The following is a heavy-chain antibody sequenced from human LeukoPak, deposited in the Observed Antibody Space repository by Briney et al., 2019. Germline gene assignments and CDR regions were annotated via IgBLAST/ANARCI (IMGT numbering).Heavy chain of an antibody. CDR3: ARATFDSFDY. D-gene: IGHD3-16*01. CDR2: IYYSGST. J-gene: IGHJ4*02. CDR1: GGSISSSSYY. V-gene: IGHV4-39*07. Sequence: SGTLSLTCTVSGGSISSSSYYWGWIRQPPGKGLGWIGSIYYSGSTYYNPSLKSRVTISVDTSKNQFSLKLSSVTAADTAVYYCARATFDSFDYWGQGTLVTVSS.